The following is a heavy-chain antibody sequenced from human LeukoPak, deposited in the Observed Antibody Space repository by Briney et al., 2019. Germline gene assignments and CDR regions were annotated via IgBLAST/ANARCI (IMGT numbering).Heavy chain of an antibody. CDR3: ARVATVTTGAILYYFDY. CDR1: GYTFTSYG. V-gene: IGHV1-18*01. J-gene: IGHJ4*02. D-gene: IGHD4-17*01. CDR2: ISAYNGNT. Sequence: ASVKVSCKASGYTFTSYGISWVRQAPGQGLEWMGWISAYNGNTNYAQELQGRVTMTTDTSTSTAHMELRSLRSDDTAVYYCARVATVTTGAILYYFDYWGQGTLVTVSS.